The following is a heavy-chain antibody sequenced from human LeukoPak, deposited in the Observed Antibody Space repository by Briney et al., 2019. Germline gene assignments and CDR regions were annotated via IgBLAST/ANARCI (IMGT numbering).Heavy chain of an antibody. CDR1: GGSISSSSYY. CDR3: ARQNFDWYVDP. D-gene: IGHD3-9*01. Sequence: SETLSLTCTVSGGSISSSSYYWGWIRQPPGKGLEWIGSIYYSGSTYYNPSLKSRVTISVETSKNQLSLKLSSVTAADPAVYYCARQNFDWYVDPWGQGTLVTVSS. V-gene: IGHV4-39*01. CDR2: IYYSGST. J-gene: IGHJ5*02.